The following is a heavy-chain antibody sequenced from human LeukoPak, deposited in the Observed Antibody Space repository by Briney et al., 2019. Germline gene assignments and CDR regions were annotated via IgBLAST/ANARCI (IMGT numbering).Heavy chain of an antibody. V-gene: IGHV4-34*01. CDR1: GGSFSGYY. J-gene: IGHJ4*02. D-gene: IGHD2-2*01. CDR3: ARGRGYQLLCLDH. CDR2: INHSGST. Sequence: SETLSLTCAVYGGSFSGYYWSWIRQPPGKGLEWIGEINHSGSTNYNPSLKSRVTISVDTSKNQFSLKLSSVTAADTAVYYCARGRGYQLLCLDHWGQGTLVTVSS.